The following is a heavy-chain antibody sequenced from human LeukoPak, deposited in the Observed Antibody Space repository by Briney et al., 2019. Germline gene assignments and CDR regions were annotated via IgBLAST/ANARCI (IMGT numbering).Heavy chain of an antibody. J-gene: IGHJ3*02. CDR3: ARDNGPGGLWFGELSYAFDI. V-gene: IGHV1-18*01. CDR2: ISAYNGNT. Sequence: ASVKVSCKASGYTFTSYGISWVRQAPGQGLEWMGWISAYNGNTNYAQKLQGRVTMTTDTSTSTAYMELRSLRSDDTAVYYCARDNGPGGLWFGELSYAFDIWGQGTMVTVSS. CDR1: GYTFTSYG. D-gene: IGHD3-10*01.